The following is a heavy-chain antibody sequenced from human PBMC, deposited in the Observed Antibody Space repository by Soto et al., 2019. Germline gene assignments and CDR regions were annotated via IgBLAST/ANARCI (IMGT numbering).Heavy chain of an antibody. J-gene: IGHJ4*02. D-gene: IGHD3-16*02. CDR3: ASDVREYGYVWGSYRYPHTGFDY. CDR2: ISAYNGNT. V-gene: IGHV1-18*04. CDR1: GYTFTSYG. Sequence: QVQLVQSGAEVKKPGASVKVSCKASGYTFTSYGISWVRQAPGQRLEWMGWISAYNGNTNYAQKLQGRVTMTTDTSTRTAYMGLRSLRAGDTAVYYCASDVREYGYVWGSYRYPHTGFDYWGQGSLVTVSS.